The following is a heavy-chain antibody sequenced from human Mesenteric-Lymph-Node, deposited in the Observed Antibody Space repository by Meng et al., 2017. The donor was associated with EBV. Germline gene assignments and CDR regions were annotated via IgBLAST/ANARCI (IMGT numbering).Heavy chain of an antibody. D-gene: IGHD1-26*01. CDR3: TSDLGGATDF. CDR1: GFTLSSYW. Sequence: VQLVESGGGLVQPGGSLRLSCAASGFTLSSYWMHWVRQAPGKGLVWVSHINTYGSRTDYADSVKGRFTISRDNAKNTLSLQMNSLRAEDTAVYYCTSDLGGATDFWGQGTLVTVSS. J-gene: IGHJ4*02. CDR2: INTYGSRT. V-gene: IGHV3-74*01.